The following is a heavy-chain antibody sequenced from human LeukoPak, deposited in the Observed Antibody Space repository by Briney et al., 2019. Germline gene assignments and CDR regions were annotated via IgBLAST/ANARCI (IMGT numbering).Heavy chain of an antibody. Sequence: PGGSLRLSCAASGFTVSSNYMSWVRQAPGKGLEWVSVIYSGGSTYYADSVKGRFTISRDNSKNTLYLQMNSLRAEDTAVYYCARAAREYCGGDCYPYYYYYYIDVWGKGTTVTVFS. CDR1: GFTVSSNY. J-gene: IGHJ6*03. CDR3: ARAAREYCGGDCYPYYYYYYIDV. V-gene: IGHV3-53*01. D-gene: IGHD2-21*02. CDR2: IYSGGST.